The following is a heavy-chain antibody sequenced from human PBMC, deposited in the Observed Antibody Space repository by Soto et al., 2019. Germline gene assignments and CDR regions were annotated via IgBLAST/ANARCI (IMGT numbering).Heavy chain of an antibody. CDR3: ARDSGDTTLRQWGRSFHY. V-gene: IGHV1-46*01. CDR2: INPSGGGT. CDR1: GFTFTNYY. D-gene: IGHD1-1*01. J-gene: IGHJ4*02. Sequence: QVQLVQSGAEVKKPGASVKVSCKASGFTFTNYYIHWVRQAPGQGLEWMGLINPSGGGTFYAQKFQGRVTVTRDTSTGTVYMELSHLRSEDTAVYFCARDSGDTTLRQWGRSFHYWGQGTMVTVSS.